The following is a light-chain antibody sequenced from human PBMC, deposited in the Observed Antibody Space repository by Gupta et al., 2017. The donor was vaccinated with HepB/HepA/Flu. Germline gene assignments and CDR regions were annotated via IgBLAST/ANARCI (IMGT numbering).Light chain of an antibody. J-gene: IGKJ1*01. Sequence: EIVMTQSPATLSVSPGERATLSCRASQSVGSKLAWYQQKPGQAPRLLIYDTFTGASGIPARFSGSESGTXFTLTIXSLQSEDFAVYYCQQYNNWPETFGXGTKVEIK. CDR1: QSVGSK. CDR3: QQYNNWPET. V-gene: IGKV3-15*01. CDR2: DTF.